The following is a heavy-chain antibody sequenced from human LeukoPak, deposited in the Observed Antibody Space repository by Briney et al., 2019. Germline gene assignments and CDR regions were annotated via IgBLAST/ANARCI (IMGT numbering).Heavy chain of an antibody. CDR3: ARGHPDYYYGMDV. CDR2: IWYDGSNK. J-gene: IGHJ6*02. CDR1: GFTFSSYG. V-gene: IGHV3-33*01. Sequence: PGGSLRLSCAASGFTFSSYGMHWVRQAPGKVLEWVAVIWYDGSNKYYADSVKGRFTISRDNSKNTLYLQMNSLRAEDTAVYYCARGHPDYYYGMDVWGQGTTVTVSS.